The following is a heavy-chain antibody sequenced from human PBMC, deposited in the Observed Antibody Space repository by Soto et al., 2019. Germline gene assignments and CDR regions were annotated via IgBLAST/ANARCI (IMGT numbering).Heavy chain of an antibody. CDR3: ARGDYVWGNYPYSSGMHV. CDR1: GGTFSSYA. Sequence: QVQLVQSGAEVKKPGSSVKVSCKASGGTFSSYAISWVRQAPGQGLEWMGGIIPIFGTANYAQKFQGRGTITADESTSTAYMELSSLRSEDTAVYYCARGDYVWGNYPYSSGMHVWGQGTTVTVSS. CDR2: IIPIFGTA. J-gene: IGHJ6*02. D-gene: IGHD3-16*02. V-gene: IGHV1-69*12.